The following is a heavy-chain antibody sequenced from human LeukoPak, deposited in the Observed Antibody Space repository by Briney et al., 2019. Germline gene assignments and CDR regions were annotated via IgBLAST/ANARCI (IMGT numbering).Heavy chain of an antibody. CDR2: INHSGST. CDR1: GGSFSGYY. D-gene: IGHD3-10*01. V-gene: IGHV4-34*01. J-gene: IGHJ6*03. CDR3: ARGVMGITMVRGVNRSYYYYYMDV. Sequence: PSETLSLTCAVYGGSFSGYYWSWIRQPPGKGLEWMGEINHSGSTNYNPSLKSRVTISVDTSKNQFSLKLSSVTAADTAVYYCARGVMGITMVRGVNRSYYYYYMDVWGKGTTVTVSS.